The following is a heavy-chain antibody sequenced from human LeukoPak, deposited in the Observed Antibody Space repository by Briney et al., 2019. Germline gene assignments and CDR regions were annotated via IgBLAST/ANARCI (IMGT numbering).Heavy chain of an antibody. CDR3: AKVILEWFFQGPGLDAFDI. D-gene: IGHD3-3*01. CDR2: ISSSGSTI. Sequence: PGGSLRLSCAASGFTFSDYYMSWIRQAPGKGLEWVSYISSSGSTIYYADSVKGRFTISRDNSKNTLYLQMNSLRAEDTAVYYCAKVILEWFFQGPGLDAFDIWGQGTMVTVSS. CDR1: GFTFSDYY. J-gene: IGHJ3*02. V-gene: IGHV3-11*04.